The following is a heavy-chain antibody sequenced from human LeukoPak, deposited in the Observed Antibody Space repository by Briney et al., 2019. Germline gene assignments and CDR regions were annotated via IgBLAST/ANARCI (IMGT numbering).Heavy chain of an antibody. Sequence: PSETLSLTCTVSGGPINNYYWNWIRQPPGKGLEWIGYIYYTGNTNYNPSLKSRVTISVDTSKNQFSLKLSSVTAADTAVYYCARDRLQLQSWGQGTLVTVSS. CDR2: IYYTGNT. D-gene: IGHD5-24*01. CDR1: GGPINNYY. V-gene: IGHV4-59*01. CDR3: ARDRLQLQS. J-gene: IGHJ5*02.